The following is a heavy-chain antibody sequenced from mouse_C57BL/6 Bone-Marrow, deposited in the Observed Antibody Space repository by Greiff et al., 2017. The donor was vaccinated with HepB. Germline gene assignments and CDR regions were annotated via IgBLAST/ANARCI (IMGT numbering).Heavy chain of an antibody. CDR1: GYAFSSSW. V-gene: IGHV1-82*01. CDR2: IYPGDGDT. CDR3: ARTYGSSYCAMDY. Sequence: QVQLQQSGPELVKPGASVKISCKASGYAFSSSWMNWVKQRPGKGLEWIGRIYPGDGDTNYNGKFKGKATLTADKSSSTAYMQLSSLTSEDSAVYFCARTYGSSYCAMDYWGQGTSVTVSS. J-gene: IGHJ4*01. D-gene: IGHD1-1*01.